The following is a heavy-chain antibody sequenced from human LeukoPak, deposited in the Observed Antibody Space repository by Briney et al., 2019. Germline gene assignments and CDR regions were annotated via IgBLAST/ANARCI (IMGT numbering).Heavy chain of an antibody. CDR3: MSAHGY. Sequence: SGGSLRLSCVVSGYSFSTNMMTWVRQAPGKRLEWVATILPGGRESYRVDSVKGRFTISRDNAKNSLYLQMNILRAEDTAVYYCMSAHGYWGQGTLVTVTS. CDR1: GYSFSTNM. J-gene: IGHJ4*02. V-gene: IGHV3-7*01. CDR2: ILPGGRES.